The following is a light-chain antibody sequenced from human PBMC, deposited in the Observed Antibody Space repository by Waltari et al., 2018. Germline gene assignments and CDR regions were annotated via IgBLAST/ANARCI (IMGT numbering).Light chain of an antibody. J-gene: IGLJ2*01. CDR2: DVI. CDR1: SSEIGAYNL. Sequence: QSALTQPRSMSGSLGQSVTISCTGSSSEIGAYNLVSLYQQYSGRAPNVIIYDVIKRPSGVPDRFSGSKSGNSASLTISGLQAEDEADYYCYSYAGNYVVVFGGGTKLTVL. CDR3: YSYAGNYVVV. V-gene: IGLV2-11*01.